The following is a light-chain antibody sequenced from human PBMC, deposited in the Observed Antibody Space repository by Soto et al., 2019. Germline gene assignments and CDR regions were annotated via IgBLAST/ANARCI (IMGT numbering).Light chain of an antibody. V-gene: IGLV1-40*01. CDR1: SSNIGAGYD. CDR3: QSYDRSLSGSLRGV. CDR2: GNS. Sequence: QSVLTQPPSVSGAPGQRVTISCTGSSSNIGAGYDVHWYQQLPGTAPKLLIYGNSNRPSGVPDRFSGSKSGTSASLAITGLQAEDEADYYCQSYDRSLSGSLRGVFGTGTKVTVL. J-gene: IGLJ1*01.